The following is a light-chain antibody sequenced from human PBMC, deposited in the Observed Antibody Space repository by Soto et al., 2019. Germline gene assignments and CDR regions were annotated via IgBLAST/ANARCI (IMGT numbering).Light chain of an antibody. Sequence: QSALTQPASVSGSPGQSITISCTGTSSDVGGYNYVSWYQQHPGKAPKLMIYEVSNRPSGVSNRFSGSKSGNTASLTISGLQAEDEADYHCASWDDSLNGVVFGGGTQLTVL. CDR1: SSDVGGYNY. V-gene: IGLV2-14*01. J-gene: IGLJ2*01. CDR3: ASWDDSLNGVV. CDR2: EVS.